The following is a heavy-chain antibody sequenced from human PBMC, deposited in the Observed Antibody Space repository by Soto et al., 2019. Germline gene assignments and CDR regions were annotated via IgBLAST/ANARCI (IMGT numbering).Heavy chain of an antibody. CDR1: GGSISSGGYY. V-gene: IGHV4-30-4*08. CDR3: ARERAYCGGDCQNDAFDI. D-gene: IGHD2-21*02. J-gene: IGHJ3*02. CDR2: IYYSGST. Sequence: SETLSLTCTVSGGSISSGGYYWSWIRQHPGKGLEWIGYIYYSGSTYYNPSLKSRVTISVDTSKNQFSLKLSSVTAADTAVYYCARERAYCGGDCQNDAFDIWGQGTMVTVS.